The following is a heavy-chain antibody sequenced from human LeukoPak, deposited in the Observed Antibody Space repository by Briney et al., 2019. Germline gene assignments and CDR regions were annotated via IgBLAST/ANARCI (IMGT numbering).Heavy chain of an antibody. CDR1: GFTFSSYE. J-gene: IGHJ6*02. D-gene: IGHD6-13*01. V-gene: IGHV3-48*03. CDR2: ISSSGSTI. CDR3: ARGSSSWYGYYYGMDV. Sequence: PGGSLRLSCAASGFTFSSYEMNWVRQAPGKGLEWVSYISSSGSTIYYADSVKGRFTISRDNAKNSLYLQMDSLRAEDTAVYYCARGSSSWYGYYYGMDVWGQGTTVTVSS.